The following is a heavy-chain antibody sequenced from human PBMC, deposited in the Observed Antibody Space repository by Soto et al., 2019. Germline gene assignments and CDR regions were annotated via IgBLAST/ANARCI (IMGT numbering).Heavy chain of an antibody. CDR2: IYWDDSK. D-gene: IGHD1-26*01. V-gene: IGHV2-5*02. CDR3: ARKGSGIYAFDF. J-gene: IGHJ3*01. Sequence: QITLKESGPPLVKPTQTLTLTCTFSGFSLSSNGVGVGWIRQPPGKALEWLAVIYWDDSKHYSPSLKSSFTISKDTAKNQVVLTMTNMDPVDTATYYCARKGSGIYAFDFWGQGTRVTVSS. CDR1: GFSLSSNGVG.